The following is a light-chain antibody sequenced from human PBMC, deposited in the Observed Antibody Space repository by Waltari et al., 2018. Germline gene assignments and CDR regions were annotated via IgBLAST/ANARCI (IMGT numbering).Light chain of an antibody. V-gene: IGKV3-15*01. CDR1: QSVSRN. Sequence: VVLTQSPASLTVSPGESAPLPCRASQSVSRNLAWYQQKPGQAPRLLIYGASTRVTGIPARFSGSGSGTEFTLTISSLQSDDFAVYYCQQYDNWPPYTFGQGTNLKIK. CDR2: GAS. CDR3: QQYDNWPPYT. J-gene: IGKJ2*01.